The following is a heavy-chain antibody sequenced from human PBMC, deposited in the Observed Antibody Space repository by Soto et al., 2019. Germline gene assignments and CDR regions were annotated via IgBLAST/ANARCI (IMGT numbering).Heavy chain of an antibody. J-gene: IGHJ6*02. CDR2: IIPIFGTA. CDR1: GGTFSSYA. V-gene: IGHV1-69*13. CDR3: AREVGCSGRYYQGYYYYGMDV. D-gene: IGHD3-10*02. Sequence: GASVKVSCKASGGTFSSYAISWVRQAPGQGLEWMGGIIPIFGTANYAQKFQGRVTITADESTSTAYMELSSLRSEDTAVYYCAREVGCSGRYYQGYYYYGMDVWGQGTTVTVSS.